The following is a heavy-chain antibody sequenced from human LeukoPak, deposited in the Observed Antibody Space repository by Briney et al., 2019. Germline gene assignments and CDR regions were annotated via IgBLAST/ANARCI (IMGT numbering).Heavy chain of an antibody. D-gene: IGHD3-22*01. CDR3: ARGSAMYYYDSSGPLEY. CDR2: IYSGGST. J-gene: IGHJ4*02. Sequence: GGSLRLSCAASGFTVSSNYMSWVRQAPGKGLEWVSVIYSGGSTYYADSVKGRFTISRDNSKNTLYLQMNSLRAEDTAVYYCARGSAMYYYDSSGPLEYWGQGTLVTASS. CDR1: GFTVSSNY. V-gene: IGHV3-66*01.